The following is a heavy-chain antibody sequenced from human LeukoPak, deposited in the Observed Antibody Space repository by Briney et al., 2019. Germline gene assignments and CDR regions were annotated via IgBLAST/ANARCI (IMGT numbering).Heavy chain of an antibody. CDR2: INPNSGGT. CDR3: ARDVYDSSGYYWGVGFDY. V-gene: IGHV1-2*06. CDR1: GYTFTGYY. J-gene: IGHJ4*02. Sequence: ASVKVSCKASGYTFTGYYMHWVRQAPGQGLEWMGRINPNSGGTNYAQKFQGRVTMTRDTSISTTYMELSRLRSDDTAVYYRARDVYDSSGYYWGVGFDYWGQGTLVTVSS. D-gene: IGHD3-22*01.